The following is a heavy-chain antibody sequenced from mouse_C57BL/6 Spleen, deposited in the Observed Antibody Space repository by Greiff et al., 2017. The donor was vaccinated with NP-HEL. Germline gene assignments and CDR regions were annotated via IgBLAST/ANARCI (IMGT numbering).Heavy chain of an antibody. Sequence: EVQLVESGGGLVQPGGSLSLSCAASGFTFTDYYMSWVRQPPGKALEWLGFIRNKANGYTTEYSASVKGRFTISRDNSQSILYLQMNALRAEDSATYYCARSGSSGGYFDVWGTGTTVTVSS. J-gene: IGHJ1*03. V-gene: IGHV7-3*01. CDR3: ARSGSSGGYFDV. D-gene: IGHD1-1*01. CDR2: IRNKANGYTT. CDR1: GFTFTDYY.